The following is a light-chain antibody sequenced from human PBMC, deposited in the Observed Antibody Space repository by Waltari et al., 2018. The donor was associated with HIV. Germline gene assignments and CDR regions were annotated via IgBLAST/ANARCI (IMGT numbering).Light chain of an antibody. CDR3: QQYNSWPPYT. CDR2: GAS. CDR1: QSIGSR. J-gene: IGKJ2*01. Sequence: EIVMTQSSATLSVSPGERATLSCRASQSIGSRLAWYQQKPGQAPRLLIYGASTRATGIPARISGSGSGTDFTLTISSLQSEDVAVYYCQQYNSWPPYTFGQGTKLEIK. V-gene: IGKV3-15*01.